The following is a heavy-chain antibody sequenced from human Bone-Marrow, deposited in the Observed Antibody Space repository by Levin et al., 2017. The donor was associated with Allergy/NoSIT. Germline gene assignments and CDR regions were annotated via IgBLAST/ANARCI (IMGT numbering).Heavy chain of an antibody. Sequence: ASVKVSCRPSGYTFIDYYIHWVRQAPGQGLEWMGWINPDSGVTSYAQNFQGRVTVTRDKSSTTVYMELIRLRSDDTALYFCARGRMITYRGFITGGLDPWGQGTLVTVSS. CDR1: GYTFIDYY. CDR2: INPDSGVT. J-gene: IGHJ5*02. D-gene: IGHD3-16*01. V-gene: IGHV1-2*02. CDR3: ARGRMITYRGFITGGLDP.